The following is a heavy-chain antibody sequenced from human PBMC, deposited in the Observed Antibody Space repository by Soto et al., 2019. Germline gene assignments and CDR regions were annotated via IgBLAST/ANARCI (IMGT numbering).Heavy chain of an antibody. Sequence: QVQLQESGPGLVKPSQTLSLTCTVSGGSISSGGYYWSWIRQHPGKGLEWIGYIYYSGSTYYNPSLKSRVTISVDTSKNQFSLKLSSVTAADTAVDYCARTLTNFGVVIIGYYYYYMDFWGKGTTVTVSS. V-gene: IGHV4-31*03. CDR3: ARTLTNFGVVIIGYYYYYMDF. CDR1: GGSISSGGYY. D-gene: IGHD3-3*01. CDR2: IYYSGST. J-gene: IGHJ6*03.